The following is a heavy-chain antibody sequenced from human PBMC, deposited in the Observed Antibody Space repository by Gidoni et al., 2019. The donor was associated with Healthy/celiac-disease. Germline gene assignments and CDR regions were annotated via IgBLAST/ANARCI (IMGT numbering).Heavy chain of an antibody. Sequence: LEWVSGISWNSGSIGYADSVKGRFTISRDNAKNYLYLQMNSLRAEDTALYYCAKDMMAVAGDDAFDIWGQGTMVTVSS. CDR2: ISWNSGSI. J-gene: IGHJ3*02. V-gene: IGHV3-9*01. CDR3: AKDMMAVAGDDAFDI. D-gene: IGHD6-19*01.